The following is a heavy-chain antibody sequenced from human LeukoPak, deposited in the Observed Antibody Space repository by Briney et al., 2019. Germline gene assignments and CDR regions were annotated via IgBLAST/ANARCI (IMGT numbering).Heavy chain of an antibody. J-gene: IGHJ6*02. V-gene: IGHV3-23*01. D-gene: IGHD2-2*01. Sequence: GGSLRLSCAASGFTFSNYAMTWVRQAPGKGLEWVSSISGRGYSTYYADSVKGRVTISRDNSKNTLFLQMSSLRVEDTALYYCAIPDCTTTTCYFTGHGMDVWGQGTTVTVSS. CDR2: ISGRGYST. CDR3: AIPDCTTTTCYFTGHGMDV. CDR1: GFTFSNYA.